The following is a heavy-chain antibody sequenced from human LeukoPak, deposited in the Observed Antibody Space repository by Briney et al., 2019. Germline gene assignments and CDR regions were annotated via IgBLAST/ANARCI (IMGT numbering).Heavy chain of an antibody. J-gene: IGHJ4*02. CDR2: IKSDGSIT. Sequence: GGSLRLSCAASGFTFSSYWMYWVRQPPGKGLVWVSRIKSDGSITSYADSVKGRSTISRDNAKNTLYLQMNSLRAEDTAVYYCARDVGGRLDYWGQGTLVTVSS. D-gene: IGHD1-26*01. CDR1: GFTFSSYW. V-gene: IGHV3-74*01. CDR3: ARDVGGRLDY.